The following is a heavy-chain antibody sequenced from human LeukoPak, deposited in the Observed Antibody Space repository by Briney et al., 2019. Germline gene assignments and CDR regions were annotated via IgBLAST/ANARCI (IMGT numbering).Heavy chain of an antibody. Sequence: GGSLRLSCAASGFTFSSYAMSWVRQAPGKGLEWVSAISGSGGSTYYADSVKGRFTISRDNSKNTLYLQMNSLRAEDTAVYYCARAPPGSGGSSNWFDPWGQGTLVTVSS. CDR1: GFTFSSYA. V-gene: IGHV3-23*01. CDR2: ISGSGGST. D-gene: IGHD2-15*01. CDR3: ARAPPGSGGSSNWFDP. J-gene: IGHJ5*02.